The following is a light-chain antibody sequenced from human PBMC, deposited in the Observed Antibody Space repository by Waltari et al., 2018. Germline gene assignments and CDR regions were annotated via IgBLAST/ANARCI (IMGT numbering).Light chain of an antibody. CDR3: AAWDDSLNGPYVV. CDR2: SNN. CDR1: SSNIGSNT. Sequence: QSVLTQPPSASGTPGQRVTISCSGSSSNIGSNTVNWYQQLPGTAPKLLICSNNAPPSGGPDRVAGSKSGTSASLAISGLQSEDEADYYCAAWDDSLNGPYVVFGGGTKLTVL. J-gene: IGLJ2*01. V-gene: IGLV1-44*01.